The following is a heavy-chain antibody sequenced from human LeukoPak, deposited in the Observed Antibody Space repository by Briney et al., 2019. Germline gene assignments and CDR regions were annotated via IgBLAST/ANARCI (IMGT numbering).Heavy chain of an antibody. J-gene: IGHJ6*03. D-gene: IGHD1/OR15-1a*01. CDR2: IYYSGST. V-gene: IGHV4-39*07. CDR1: GGSISSSSYY. Sequence: SETLSLTCTVSGGSISSSSYYWGWIRQPPGKGLEWIGSIYYSGSTYYNPSLKSRVTISVDTSKNQFSLKLSSVTAADTAVYYCARVEARITGKTGGYYYYYMDVWGKGTTVTVSS. CDR3: ARVEARITGKTGGYYYYYMDV.